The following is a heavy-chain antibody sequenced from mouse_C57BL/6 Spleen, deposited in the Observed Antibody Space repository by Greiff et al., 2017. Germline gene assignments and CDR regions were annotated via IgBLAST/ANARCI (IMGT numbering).Heavy chain of an antibody. CDR2: ISGGGGNT. CDR3: ARHECYSTHRWYYFDY. J-gene: IGHJ2*01. CDR1: GFTFRSYT. V-gene: IGHV5-9*01. D-gene: IGHD2-12*01. Sequence: VMLVESGGGLVKPGGSLKLSCAASGFTFRSYTMSWVRQTPEKRLEWVATISGGGGNTYSPDRVKGRFTISSDNAKNTLYLQMSSLMSEDTALYYCARHECYSTHRWYYFDYWGQGTTLTVSS.